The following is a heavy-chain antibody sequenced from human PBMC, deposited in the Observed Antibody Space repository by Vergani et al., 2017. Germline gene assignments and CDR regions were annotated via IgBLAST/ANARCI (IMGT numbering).Heavy chain of an antibody. CDR2: IIPIFGTA. J-gene: IGHJ4*02. CDR3: ARELSSSWYMGGYYFDY. Sequence: QVQLVQSGAEVKKPGSSVKVSCKASGGTFSSYAISWVRQAPGQGLEWMGGIIPIFGTANYAQKFQGRVTITADESTSTAYMELSSLRSEDTAVYYCARELSSSWYMGGYYFDYWGQGTLVTVSS. D-gene: IGHD6-13*01. V-gene: IGHV1-69*12. CDR1: GGTFSSYA.